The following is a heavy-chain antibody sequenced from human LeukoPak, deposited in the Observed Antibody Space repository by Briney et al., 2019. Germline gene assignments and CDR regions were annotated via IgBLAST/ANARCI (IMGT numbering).Heavy chain of an antibody. CDR3: AKNRRGITMVRGDFDY. CDR1: GFTFDDYA. V-gene: IGHV3-9*01. CDR2: ISWNSGSI. D-gene: IGHD3-10*01. J-gene: IGHJ4*02. Sequence: GGSLRLSCAASGFTFDDYATHWVRQAPGKGLEWVSGISWNSGSIGYADSVKGRFTISRDNAKNSLYLQMNSLRAEDTALYYCAKNRRGITMVRGDFDYWGQGTLVTVSS.